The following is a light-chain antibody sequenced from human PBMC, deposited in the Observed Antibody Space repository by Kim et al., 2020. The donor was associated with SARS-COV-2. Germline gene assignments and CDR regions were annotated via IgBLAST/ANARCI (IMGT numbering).Light chain of an antibody. CDR1: QSVSSSY. Sequence: PGEGAALYGKASQSVSSSYLAWYQQKPGQAPPLLIYGTSRRDTGIPDRFSGSGSGTDFTLTISRLEPGDFAVYYCQQYSSSPPWTFGQGTKVDIK. CDR2: GTS. J-gene: IGKJ1*01. CDR3: QQYSSSPPWT. V-gene: IGKV3-20*01.